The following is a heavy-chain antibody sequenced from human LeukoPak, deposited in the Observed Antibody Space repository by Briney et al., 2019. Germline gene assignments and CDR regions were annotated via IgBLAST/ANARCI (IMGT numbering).Heavy chain of an antibody. J-gene: IGHJ4*02. D-gene: IGHD1-1*01. V-gene: IGHV3-49*03. CDR3: TKNGNYFDS. CDR1: GFTFRDYT. Sequence: PGGSLRLSCSASGFTFRDYTMTWFRQAPGKGPELVGFIRNRAYGGATEYAASVKGRFIISRDDSKNIAYLQMNSLKTEDTAVYYCTKNGNYFDSWGQGTRVTVSS. CDR2: IRNRAYGGAT.